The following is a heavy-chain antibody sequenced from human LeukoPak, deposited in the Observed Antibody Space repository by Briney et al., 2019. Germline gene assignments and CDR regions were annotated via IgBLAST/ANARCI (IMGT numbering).Heavy chain of an antibody. CDR1: GYMFTGYH. CDR3: AKEGGGLDY. J-gene: IGHJ4*02. Sequence: ASVKVSCKASGYMFTGYHMHWVRQAPGQRLECMGWISLNSGGTSYAQTYESRVTMTRDTSISTAYLELSRLRSADTAVYYCAKEGGGLDYWGQGTLVTVSS. D-gene: IGHD3-16*01. V-gene: IGHV1-2*02. CDR2: ISLNSGGT.